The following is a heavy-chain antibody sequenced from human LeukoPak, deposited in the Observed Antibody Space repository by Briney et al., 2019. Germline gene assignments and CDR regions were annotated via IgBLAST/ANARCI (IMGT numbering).Heavy chain of an antibody. CDR3: AKDRPNYYGSNGHYYRRDGDY. CDR1: GFTFCIYA. J-gene: IGHJ4*02. Sequence: GGALRLSCAASGFTFCIYAMRWVRPAPGKGLQWGSSITISGDGTYYADSVKGRFTISRDNSEKTLYLQMNSLRVEDMAVYFCAKDRPNYYGSNGHYYRRDGDYWGQGTLVTVSS. V-gene: IGHV3-23*01. D-gene: IGHD3-22*01. CDR2: ITISGDGT.